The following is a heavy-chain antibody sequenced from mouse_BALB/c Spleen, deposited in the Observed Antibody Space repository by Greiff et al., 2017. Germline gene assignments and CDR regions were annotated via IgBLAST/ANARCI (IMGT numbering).Heavy chain of an antibody. CDR3: ARDRGFAY. CDR1: GFTFSSYA. CDR2: ISSGGST. Sequence: EVQLVESGGGLVKPGGSLKLSCAASGFTFSSYAMSWVRQTPEKRLEWVGSISSGGSTYYPDSVKGRFTISRDNARNILYLQMSSLRSEDTAMFYCARDRGFAYWGQGTLVTVSA. V-gene: IGHV5-6-5*01. J-gene: IGHJ3*01.